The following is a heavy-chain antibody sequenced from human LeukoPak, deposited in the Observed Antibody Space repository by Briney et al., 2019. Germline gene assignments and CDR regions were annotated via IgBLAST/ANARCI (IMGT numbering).Heavy chain of an antibody. D-gene: IGHD5-18*01. CDR2: ISSSSSYI. CDR1: GFTFSSYS. V-gene: IGHV3-21*01. CDR3: ARYLRGYSYGDAFDI. Sequence: PGGSLRLPCAASGFTFSSYSMNWFRQAPGKGLEWVSSISSSSSYIYYADSVKGRFTISRDNAKNSLYLQMNSLRAEGTAVYYCARYLRGYSYGDAFDIWGQGTMVTVSS. J-gene: IGHJ3*02.